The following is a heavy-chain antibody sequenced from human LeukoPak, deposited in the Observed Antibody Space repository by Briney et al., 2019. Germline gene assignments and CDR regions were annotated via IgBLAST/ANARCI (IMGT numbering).Heavy chain of an antibody. CDR3: VRRDIIGWNYFDH. CDR1: GGSINNHY. D-gene: IGHD6-19*01. V-gene: IGHV4-59*08. Sequence: SETLSLTCTVSGGSINNHYWSWIGQPPGKGLQWIGDIYYSERTNYNPSLRNRVTISVDKAKNHLSLKQTYVLTADTTMVYCVRRDIIGWNYFDHWGQGIPVTVSS. J-gene: IGHJ4*02. CDR2: IYYSERT.